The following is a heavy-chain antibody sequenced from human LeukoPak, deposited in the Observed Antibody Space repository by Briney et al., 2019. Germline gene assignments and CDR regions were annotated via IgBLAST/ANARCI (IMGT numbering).Heavy chain of an antibody. Sequence: ASVKVSCKASGYTFTSYDIGWVRQATGQGLEWMGWMNPNCGNTGYAQKFQGRVTMTRDTSISTAYMELSSLRFEDTAMYYCVRNKDGFNIWGQGTMVTVSS. CDR1: GYTFTSYD. V-gene: IGHV1-8*01. CDR2: MNPNCGNT. CDR3: VRNKDGFNI. J-gene: IGHJ3*02.